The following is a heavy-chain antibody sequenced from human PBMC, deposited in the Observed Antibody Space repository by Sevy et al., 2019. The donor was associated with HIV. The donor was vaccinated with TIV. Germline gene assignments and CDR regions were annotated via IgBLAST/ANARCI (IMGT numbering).Heavy chain of an antibody. V-gene: IGHV3-30*18. D-gene: IGHD3-9*01. J-gene: IGHJ6*02. CDR3: AKSIRDYYYGMDV. CDR2: ISYDGSNK. CDR1: GFTFSSYG. Sequence: GGSLRLSCAASGFTFSSYGMHWVRQAPGKGLEWVAVISYDGSNKYYAGSVKGRFTISRDNSKNTLYLQMNSLRAEDTAVYYCAKSIRDYYYGMDVWGQGTTVTVSS.